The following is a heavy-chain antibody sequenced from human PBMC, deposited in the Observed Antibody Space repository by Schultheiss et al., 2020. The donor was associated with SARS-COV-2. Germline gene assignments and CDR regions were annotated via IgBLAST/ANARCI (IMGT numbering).Heavy chain of an antibody. CDR1: GGSIRSGGYY. Sequence: SETLSLTCTVSGGSIRSGGYYWSWIRQHPGKGLEWIGYIYYSGSTYYNPSLKSRVTISVDTSKNQFSLKLSSVTAADTAVYYCARGAVVPAAVMGLDPWGQGTLVTVSS. CDR3: ARGAVVPAAVMGLDP. D-gene: IGHD2-2*01. V-gene: IGHV4-31*03. CDR2: IYYSGST. J-gene: IGHJ5*02.